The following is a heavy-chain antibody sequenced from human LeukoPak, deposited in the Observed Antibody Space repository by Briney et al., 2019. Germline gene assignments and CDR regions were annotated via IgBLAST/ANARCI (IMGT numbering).Heavy chain of an antibody. J-gene: IGHJ5*02. D-gene: IGHD6-13*01. CDR1: GGSISSYY. V-gene: IGHV4-59*12. CDR2: LHYSGST. Sequence: SETLSLTCTVSGGSISSYYWSWIRQPPGKGLEWIGYLHYSGSTNYNPSLKSRVTMSVDTSKNQFSLKLSSVTAADTAVYYCARDFRSSWSWEDGGGIDPWGQGTLVTVSS. CDR3: ARDFRSSWSWEDGGGIDP.